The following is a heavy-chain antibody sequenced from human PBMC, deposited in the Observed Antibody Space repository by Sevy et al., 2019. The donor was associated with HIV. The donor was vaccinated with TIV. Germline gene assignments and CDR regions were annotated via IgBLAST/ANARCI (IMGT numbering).Heavy chain of an antibody. D-gene: IGHD5-18*01. J-gene: IGHJ4*02. V-gene: IGHV3-66*01. CDR1: GFTVNSNY. Sequence: GGSLRLSCAASGFTVNSNYMTWVRQAPGKGLEGVSVIHCDDTTYHADSVKDRCTISRDNFKNKLYLHMNSLRAEDMAVYYCARGKSGYGYALNYWGRGTLVTVSS. CDR2: IHCDDTT. CDR3: ARGKSGYGYALNY.